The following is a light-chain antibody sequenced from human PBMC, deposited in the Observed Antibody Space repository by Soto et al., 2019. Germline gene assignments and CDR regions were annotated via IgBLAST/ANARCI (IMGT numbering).Light chain of an antibody. CDR1: QSVDRSQ. Sequence: EIELTQSPGTLSLSPGERATLSCRASQSVDRSQLAWYQQKAGQAPRLLIYGVSSRATDIPDRFSGSGSGTDFTLSISRLEPEDFAVYYCQQYGTSYTFGQGTKLESK. CDR3: QQYGTSYT. J-gene: IGKJ2*01. CDR2: GVS. V-gene: IGKV3-20*01.